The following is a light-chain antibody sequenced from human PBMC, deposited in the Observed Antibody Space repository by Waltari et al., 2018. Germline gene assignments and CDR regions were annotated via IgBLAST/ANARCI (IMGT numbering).Light chain of an antibody. CDR1: SSDVGAYNL. CDR2: ELT. J-gene: IGLJ3*02. CDR3: CSYAESSPFVM. Sequence: QSALTQPASLSGSPGQSITISCTGTSSDVGAYNLFSWYQQHPGKAPKLFLYELTLRPSGISHRFSGSRSGNTASLTISGLQAEDEADYFCCSYAESSPFVMFGGGTKLTVL. V-gene: IGLV2-23*02.